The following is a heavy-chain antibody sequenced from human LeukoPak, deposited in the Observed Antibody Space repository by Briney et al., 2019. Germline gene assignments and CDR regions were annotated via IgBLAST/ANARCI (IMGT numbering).Heavy chain of an antibody. V-gene: IGHV4-59*01. CDR2: IYYSGSI. J-gene: IGHJ4*02. CDR3: AREISGTFDH. D-gene: IGHD3-10*01. CDR1: GGSISSYY. Sequence: SETLSLTCTVSGGSISSYYWSWIRQPPGKGLEWIGYIYYSGSINYNPSLKSLVTISIDTSKNQFTLKLSSVTAADTAVYYCAREISGTFDHWGQGTLVTVSS.